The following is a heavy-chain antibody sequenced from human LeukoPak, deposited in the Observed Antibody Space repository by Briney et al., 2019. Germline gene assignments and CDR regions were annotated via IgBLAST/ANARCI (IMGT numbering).Heavy chain of an antibody. CDR3: AVGGSSWSFRREDPVRYFDY. CDR2: IYYSGST. Sequence: PSETLSLTCTVSGGSISSSSYYWGWIRQPPGKGLEWIGSIYYSGSTYYNPSLKSRVTISVDTSKNQFSLKLSSVTAADTAVYYCAVGGSSWSFRREDPVRYFDYWGQGTLVTVSS. D-gene: IGHD6-13*01. CDR1: GGSISSSSYY. J-gene: IGHJ4*02. V-gene: IGHV4-39*01.